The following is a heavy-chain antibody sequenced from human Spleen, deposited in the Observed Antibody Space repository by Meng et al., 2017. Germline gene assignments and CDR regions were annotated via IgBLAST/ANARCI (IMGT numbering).Heavy chain of an antibody. Sequence: SETLSLTCTVSGYFISRGYYWGWIRQPPGKGLEWIGNIYQSGTTYYNPSLKSRVTISVDTSKNQVSLKMTSVTAADTAVYYCARGSTLFAYFDYWGQGTLVPVS. CDR2: IYQSGTT. J-gene: IGHJ4*02. V-gene: IGHV4-38-2*02. D-gene: IGHD2-21*01. CDR1: GYFISRGYY. CDR3: ARGSTLFAYFDY.